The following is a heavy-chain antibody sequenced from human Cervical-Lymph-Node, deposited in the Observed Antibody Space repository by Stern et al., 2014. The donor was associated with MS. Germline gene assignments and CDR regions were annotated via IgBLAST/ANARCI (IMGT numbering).Heavy chain of an antibody. CDR3: ARDYGDYYYYYGMDV. Sequence: QVQLQQWGAGLLKPSETLSLTCAVYGGSFSGYYWSWIRQPPGKGLEWIGEINHSGSTNYNPSLKSRVTISVDTSKNQFSLKLRSGTAADTAVYYCARDYGDYYYYYGMDVWGQGTTFTVSS. D-gene: IGHD4-17*01. CDR2: INHSGST. V-gene: IGHV4-34*01. J-gene: IGHJ6*02. CDR1: GGSFSGYY.